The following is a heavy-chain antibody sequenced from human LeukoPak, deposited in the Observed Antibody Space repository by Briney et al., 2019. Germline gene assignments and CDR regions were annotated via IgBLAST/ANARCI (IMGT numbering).Heavy chain of an antibody. V-gene: IGHV1-24*01. J-gene: IGHJ5*02. CDR2: FDPEDGET. D-gene: IGHD2-15*01. CDR1: GYTLTELS. Sequence: ASVKVSCKASGYTLTELSMHWVRQAPGKGLEWMGGFDPEDGETIYAQKFQGRVTMTEDTSTDTAYMELSSLRSEDTAVYYCATKPGGSSNWFDPWGQGTLVTVSS. CDR3: ATKPGGSSNWFDP.